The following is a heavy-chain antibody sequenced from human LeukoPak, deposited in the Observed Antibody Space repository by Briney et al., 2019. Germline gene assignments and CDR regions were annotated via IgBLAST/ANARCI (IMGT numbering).Heavy chain of an antibody. Sequence: GGSLRLSCAASGFSFSIYAMIWVRQAPGKGLDWVSIINGRGGSTYYADSVKGRFTISRDNSKNTLYLQMNSLRAEDTAVYYCAKAYAYGMDVWGQGTTVTVSS. CDR3: AKAYAYGMDV. CDR2: INGRGGST. CDR1: GFSFSIYA. V-gene: IGHV3-23*01. D-gene: IGHD3-16*01. J-gene: IGHJ6*02.